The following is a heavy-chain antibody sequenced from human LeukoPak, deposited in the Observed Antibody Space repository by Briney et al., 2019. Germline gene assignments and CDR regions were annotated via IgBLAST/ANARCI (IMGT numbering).Heavy chain of an antibody. D-gene: IGHD5-12*01. CDR2: INPTSGGT. Sequence: ASVKVSCKTSGYTFTGYYMHWVRQAPGQGLEWMGWINPTSGGTNIAQKFQGRVTMTGDTSISTVYMELSRLRSDDTAVYYCARDPSLPVDIVATVMDVWGKGTTVTVSS. CDR3: ARDPSLPVDIVATVMDV. CDR1: GYTFTGYY. J-gene: IGHJ6*03. V-gene: IGHV1-2*02.